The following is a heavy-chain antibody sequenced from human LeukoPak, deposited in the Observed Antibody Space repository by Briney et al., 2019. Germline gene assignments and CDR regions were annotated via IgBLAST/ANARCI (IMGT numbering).Heavy chain of an antibody. J-gene: IGHJ6*02. CDR2: IYYSGSS. CDR1: GVSISNYY. D-gene: IGHD1-26*01. Sequence: SETLSLTCTVSGVSISNYYWSWIRQPPGKGLEWIGYIYYSGSSNYNPSLKSRVTISVDTSKNQFSLKLSSVTAADTAVYYCARVGGTNYYYYGMDVWGQGTTVTVSS. CDR3: ARVGGTNYYYYGMDV. V-gene: IGHV4-59*01.